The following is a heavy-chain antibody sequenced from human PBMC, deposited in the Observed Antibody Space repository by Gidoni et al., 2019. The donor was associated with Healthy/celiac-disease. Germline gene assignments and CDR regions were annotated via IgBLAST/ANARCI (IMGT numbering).Heavy chain of an antibody. V-gene: IGHV1-69*04. D-gene: IGHD2-21*02. J-gene: IGHJ4*02. CDR1: GGTFSSYA. Sequence: QVQLVQSGAEVKKPGSSVKVSCKASGGTFSSYAISWVRQAPGQGLEWMGRIIPILGIANYAQKFQGRVTITADKSTSTAYMELSSLRSEDTAVYYCARSGEVVTAIGAYWGQGTLFTVSS. CDR2: IIPILGIA. CDR3: ARSGEVVTAIGAY.